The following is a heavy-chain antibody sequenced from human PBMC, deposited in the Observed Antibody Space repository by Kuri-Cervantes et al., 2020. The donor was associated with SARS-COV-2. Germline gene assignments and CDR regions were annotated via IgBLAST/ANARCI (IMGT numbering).Heavy chain of an antibody. J-gene: IGHJ4*02. CDR2: LTNDGSDA. CDR1: GFTFSSYW. CDR3: ARDSMTTRDFDY. Sequence: ESLKISCVASGFTFSSYWMHWVRQAPGKGLVWVSRLTNDGSDAIFADSVKGRFTISRDNAKNMLYLYMNSLRADDTAVYYCARDSMTTRDFDYWGQGTLVTSPQ. D-gene: IGHD4-11*01. V-gene: IGHV3-74*01.